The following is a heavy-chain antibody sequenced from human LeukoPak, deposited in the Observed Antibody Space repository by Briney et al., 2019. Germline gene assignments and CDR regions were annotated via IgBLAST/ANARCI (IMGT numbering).Heavy chain of an antibody. CDR2: ISGSGGST. V-gene: IGHV3-23*01. J-gene: IGHJ4*02. CDR1: GFTFSSYA. Sequence: GGSLRLSCAASGFTFSSYALSWVRQAPGKGLECVSAISGSGGSTYSADSLKGRFTISRDNSKNTLYLQINSQRADDTAVFYCARGGLGSAFDNWGQGTLVTVSS. D-gene: IGHD6-19*01. CDR3: ARGGLGSAFDN.